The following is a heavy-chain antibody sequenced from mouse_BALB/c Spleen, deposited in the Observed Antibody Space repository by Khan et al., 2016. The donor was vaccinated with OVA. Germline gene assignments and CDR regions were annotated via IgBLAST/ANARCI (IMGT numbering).Heavy chain of an antibody. CDR3: ARVGYSGTMDY. D-gene: IGHD2-3*01. CDR2: INTYTGEP. J-gene: IGHJ4*01. Sequence: QIQLVQSGPELKNPGETVRISCKASGYTFTKNGMNWVKQTPGKGLKWMGWINTYTGEPAYADDFKGRFAFSLETSASTAYLQISNLKNEDTATYFCARVGYSGTMDYWGQGTSVTVSS. V-gene: IGHV9-3-1*01. CDR1: GYTFTKNG.